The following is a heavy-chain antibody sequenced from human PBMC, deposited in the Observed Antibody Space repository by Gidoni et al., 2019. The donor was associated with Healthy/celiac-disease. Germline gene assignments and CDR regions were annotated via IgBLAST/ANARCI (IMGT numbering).Heavy chain of an antibody. V-gene: IGHV3-21*01. D-gene: IGHD4-17*01. CDR1: GFTFSSYS. CDR2: ISSSSSYI. J-gene: IGHJ3*02. Sequence: EVQLVESGGGLVKPGGSLRLSCAASGFTFSSYSMNWVRQAPGKGLEWVSSISSSSSYIYYADSVKGRFTISRDNAKNSLYLQMNSLRAEDTAVYYCARDRDYGDAPDAFDIWGQGTMVTVSS. CDR3: ARDRDYGDAPDAFDI.